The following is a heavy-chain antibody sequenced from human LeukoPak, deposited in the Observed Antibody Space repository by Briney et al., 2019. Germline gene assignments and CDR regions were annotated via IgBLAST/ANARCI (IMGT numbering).Heavy chain of an antibody. CDR1: GFTFSIYS. D-gene: IGHD6-19*01. Sequence: GGSLRLSCAAAGFTFSIYSMNWVRQAPGKGLEWVSSISSSSSYIYYADSVKGRFTISRDNAKNSLYLQMNSLRAEDTAVYYCCGWYSGKYYFDYWGQGTLVTVSS. CDR3: CGWYSGKYYFDY. V-gene: IGHV3-21*01. CDR2: ISSSSSYI. J-gene: IGHJ4*02.